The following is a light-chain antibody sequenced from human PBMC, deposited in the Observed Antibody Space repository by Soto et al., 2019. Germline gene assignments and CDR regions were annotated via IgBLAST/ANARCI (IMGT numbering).Light chain of an antibody. J-gene: IGKJ4*01. Sequence: EIVLTQSPATLYVSPGETATLSCRASQSLSSNVAWYQQRPRQAPRLLIYATSSRASDVPARFSGTGSGTEFTLTIASLQSADFAIYYCQQYNHWPRMLSFGGGTKVELK. CDR3: QQYNHWPRMLS. CDR2: ATS. V-gene: IGKV3-15*01. CDR1: QSLSSN.